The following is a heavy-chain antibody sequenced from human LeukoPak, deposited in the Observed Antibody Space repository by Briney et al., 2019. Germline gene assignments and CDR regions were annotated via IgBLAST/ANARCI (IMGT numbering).Heavy chain of an antibody. D-gene: IGHD5-12*01. CDR3: ARGNSGYDYAFDI. J-gene: IGHJ3*02. V-gene: IGHV4-59*01. CDR1: GGSISSYH. CDR2: IYSSGST. Sequence: SETLFLTCTVSGGSISSYHWSWIRQPPGKGLQWIGFIYSSGSTNYNPSLKSRVTISLDTSKNQFSLRVSSVTSADTAVYYCARGNSGYDYAFDIWGQGTMVTVSS.